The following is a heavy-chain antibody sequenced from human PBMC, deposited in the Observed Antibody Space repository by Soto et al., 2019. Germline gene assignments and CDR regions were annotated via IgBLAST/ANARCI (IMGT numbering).Heavy chain of an antibody. J-gene: IGHJ6*03. V-gene: IGHV1-18*01. Sequence: QVQLVQSGAEVKKPGASVKVSCKASGYTFSSHGITWLRQAPGQGLEWMGWISASNGDTNYAQRLQGRVNVTTDTSTTTSYLELRSLRSEDTAVYYCARMVRGSNIDYYYYMDVRGKGTTVTVSS. CDR1: GYTFSSHG. D-gene: IGHD3-10*01. CDR2: ISASNGDT. CDR3: ARMVRGSNIDYYYYMDV.